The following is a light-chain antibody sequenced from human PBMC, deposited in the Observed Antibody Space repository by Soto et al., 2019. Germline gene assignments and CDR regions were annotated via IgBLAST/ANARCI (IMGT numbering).Light chain of an antibody. Sequence: EIVLTQSPATLPLSPGERATLSCRASQSVSSYLAWYQQKPGQAPRLLIYDASNRATGIPARFSGSGSGTDFTLTISSLEPEDFAVYYCQQRSNWLLTFGGGTKV. J-gene: IGKJ4*01. CDR3: QQRSNWLLT. CDR2: DAS. V-gene: IGKV3-11*01. CDR1: QSVSSY.